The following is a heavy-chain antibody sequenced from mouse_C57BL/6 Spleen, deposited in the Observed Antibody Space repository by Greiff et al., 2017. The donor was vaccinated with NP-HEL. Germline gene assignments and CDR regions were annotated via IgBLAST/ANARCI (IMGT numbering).Heavy chain of an antibody. V-gene: IGHV1-64*01. D-gene: IGHD1-1*01. CDR2: IHPNSGST. Sequence: QVQLQQSGAELVKPGASVKLSCKASGYTFTSYWMHWVKQRPGQGLEWIGMIHPNSGSTNYNEKFKSKATLTVDKSSSTAYMQLSSLTSEDSAVYYCARYYYGSSLYWYFDVWGTGTTVTVSS. J-gene: IGHJ1*03. CDR3: ARYYYGSSLYWYFDV. CDR1: GYTFTSYW.